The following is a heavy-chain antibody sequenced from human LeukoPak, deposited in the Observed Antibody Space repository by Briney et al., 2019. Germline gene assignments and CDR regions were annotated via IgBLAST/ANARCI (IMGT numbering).Heavy chain of an antibody. Sequence: SETLSLTCAVSGYSISSGYYWGWIRQPPGKGPEWIGRIYHSGSTYYNPSLKSRVTISVDTSKNQFSLKLSSVTAADTAVYYCARHSIVVVTAGYFDLWGRGTLVTVSS. CDR2: IYHSGST. CDR3: ARHSIVVVTAGYFDL. J-gene: IGHJ2*01. CDR1: GYSISSGYY. D-gene: IGHD2-21*02. V-gene: IGHV4-38-2*01.